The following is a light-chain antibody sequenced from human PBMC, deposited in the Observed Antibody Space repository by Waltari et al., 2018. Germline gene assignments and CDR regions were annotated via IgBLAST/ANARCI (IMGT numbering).Light chain of an antibody. J-gene: IGLJ3*02. CDR3: QVWDSRTDHWV. V-gene: IGLV3-21*02. Sequence: SYVLSQPPSESVAPGQTATISCGGDNLQSKIVHWYNQRPGQAPRLVVHDDNVRPSGIPERFSGSKSGNTATLTISGVEAGDEADYYCQVWDSRTDHWVFGGGTKVTVL. CDR2: DDN. CDR1: NLQSKI.